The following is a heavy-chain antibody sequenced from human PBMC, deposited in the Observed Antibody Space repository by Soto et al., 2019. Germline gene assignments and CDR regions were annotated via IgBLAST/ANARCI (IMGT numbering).Heavy chain of an antibody. D-gene: IGHD3-10*01. CDR1: GFTFSNAW. Sequence: EVQLVESGGGLVKPGGSLRLSCAASGFTFSNAWMSWVRQAPGKGLEWVGRIKSTPDGGTTDYAAPVKGRFTISRDDSKNTLYLQMNSLKTEDTAVYYCTTEVRDEVRGVIIHPYYYYGMDVWGQGTTVTVSS. V-gene: IGHV3-15*01. CDR3: TTEVRDEVRGVIIHPYYYYGMDV. CDR2: IKSTPDGGTT. J-gene: IGHJ6*02.